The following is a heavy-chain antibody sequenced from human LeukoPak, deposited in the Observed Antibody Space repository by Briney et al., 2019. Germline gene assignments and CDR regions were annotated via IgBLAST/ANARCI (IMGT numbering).Heavy chain of an antibody. D-gene: IGHD3-3*01. CDR2: MNPNSGNT. CDR1: GYTFTSYD. J-gene: IGHJ6*03. V-gene: IGHV1-8*01. Sequence: GASVKVSCKASGYTFTSYDINWVRQATGQGLEWMGWMNPNSGNTGYAQKFQGRVTMTRNTSISTAYMELSSLRSEDTAVYYCARGGYYFWSGSWSKPYYYYMDVWGKGTTVTVSS. CDR3: ARGGYYFWSGSWSKPYYYYMDV.